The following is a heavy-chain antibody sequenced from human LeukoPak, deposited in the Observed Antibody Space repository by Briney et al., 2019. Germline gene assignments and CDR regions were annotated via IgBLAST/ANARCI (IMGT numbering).Heavy chain of an antibody. CDR1: GYTFTSNY. J-gene: IGHJ6*02. CDR3: ARRLSRDSSGPHASGMDV. Sequence: GASVKVSCKASGYTFTSNYMHWVRQAPGQGLEWMGIINPSGGSTSYAQKFQGRVTMTRDTSTSTVYMELSRLRSDDTAVYYCARRLSRDSSGPHASGMDVWGQGITVTVSS. CDR2: INPSGGST. V-gene: IGHV1-46*01. D-gene: IGHD6-19*01.